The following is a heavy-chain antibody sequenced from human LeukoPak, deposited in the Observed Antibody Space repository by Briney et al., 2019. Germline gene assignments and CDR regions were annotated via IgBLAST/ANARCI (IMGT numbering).Heavy chain of an antibody. V-gene: IGHV3-64*01. Sequence: GGPLRLSCAASGFTFSSNPMPWFRQPPGKGLEYVSAISSNGGSTYYANSVKGRFTISRDNSKNTLYLQMGSLRAEDMAVYYCAREGPRNYYFDYWGQGTLVTVSS. CDR2: ISSNGGST. CDR3: AREGPRNYYFDY. J-gene: IGHJ4*02. CDR1: GFTFSSNP.